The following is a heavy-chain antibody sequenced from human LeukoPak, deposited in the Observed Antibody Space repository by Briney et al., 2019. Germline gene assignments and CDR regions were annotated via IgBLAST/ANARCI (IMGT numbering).Heavy chain of an antibody. D-gene: IGHD4-17*01. Sequence: GGSLRLSCAASGFTFSSNAMSWVRQAPGKGLEWVSVISGSGGSTYYADSVKGRFTISRDNSKNTLYLQMNSLRAEDTAVYYCAKDPLATVTIFDYWGQGTLGTVSS. CDR3: AKDPLATVTIFDY. CDR2: ISGSGGST. J-gene: IGHJ4*02. V-gene: IGHV3-23*01. CDR1: GFTFSSNA.